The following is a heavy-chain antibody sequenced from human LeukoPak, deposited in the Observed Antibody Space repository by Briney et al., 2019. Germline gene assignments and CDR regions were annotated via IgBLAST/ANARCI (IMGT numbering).Heavy chain of an antibody. Sequence: ASVKVSCKASGYTFRGYFIHWVRQAPGQGLEWMGWVNPNSGARNYAPKFQGRVTMTRDTSITTAYMELNRMTSDDTAVYFCARGEYNSDWPGLLDHWGQGTLVTVSS. CDR2: VNPNSGAR. V-gene: IGHV1-2*02. CDR1: GYTFRGYF. J-gene: IGHJ4*02. D-gene: IGHD6-19*01. CDR3: ARGEYNSDWPGLLDH.